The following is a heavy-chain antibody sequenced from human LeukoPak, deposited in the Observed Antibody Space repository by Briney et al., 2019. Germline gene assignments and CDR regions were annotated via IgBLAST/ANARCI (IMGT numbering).Heavy chain of an antibody. CDR1: GGSFSGYY. V-gene: IGHV4-34*01. CDR3: AREGWEGITMVRGAEDDY. Sequence: SETLSLTCAVYGGSFSGYYWSWIRQPPGKGLEWIGEINHSGSTNYNPSLKSRVTISVDTSKNQFSLKLSSVTAADTAVYYCAREGWEGITMVRGAEDDYWGQGTLVTVSS. D-gene: IGHD3-10*01. J-gene: IGHJ4*02. CDR2: INHSGST.